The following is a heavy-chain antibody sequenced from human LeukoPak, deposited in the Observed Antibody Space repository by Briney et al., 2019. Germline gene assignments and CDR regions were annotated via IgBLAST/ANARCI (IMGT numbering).Heavy chain of an antibody. D-gene: IGHD6-19*01. CDR3: ATSSGWPDYYYYYMDV. V-gene: IGHV4-61*02. Sequence: PSETQSLTCTVSGGSISSGSYYWSWIRQPAGKGLEWIGRIYTSGSTNYNPSLKSRVTISVDTSKNQFSLKLSSVTAADTAVYYCATSSGWPDYYYYYMDVWGKGTTVTVSS. CDR2: IYTSGST. CDR1: GGSISSGSYY. J-gene: IGHJ6*03.